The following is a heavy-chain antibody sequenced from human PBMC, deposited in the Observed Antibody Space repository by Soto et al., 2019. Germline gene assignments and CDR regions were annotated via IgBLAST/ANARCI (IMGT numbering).Heavy chain of an antibody. D-gene: IGHD1-7*01. CDR2: IVHILGIA. CDR1: GVTFSSYT. J-gene: IGHJ5*02. CDR3: ARVNRNYFDNLFDH. Sequence: QVQLVQAGAEVKKPGSSVKVACKASGVTFSSYTISWVRQAPGQGLAWMGRIVHILGIANYAQKCQGRVTITADKSTSTAYMELSRLRAEDTAVYECARVNRNYFDNLFDHWGQGTLVTVSS. V-gene: IGHV1-69*02.